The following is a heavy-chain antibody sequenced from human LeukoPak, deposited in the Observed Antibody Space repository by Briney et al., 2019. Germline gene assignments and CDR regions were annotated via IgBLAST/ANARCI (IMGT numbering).Heavy chain of an antibody. J-gene: IGHJ1*01. D-gene: IGHD1-26*01. CDR1: GFTFDDYA. CDR2: ISWNSGSI. CDR3: AKDPSWELLTGYFQH. Sequence: QPGGSLRLSCAASGFTFDDYAMHGVRQAPGKVLAWVSGISWNSGSIGYADSVKGRFTISRDNAKNSLYLQMNSLRAEDTALYYCAKDPSWELLTGYFQHWGQGTLVTVSS. V-gene: IGHV3-9*01.